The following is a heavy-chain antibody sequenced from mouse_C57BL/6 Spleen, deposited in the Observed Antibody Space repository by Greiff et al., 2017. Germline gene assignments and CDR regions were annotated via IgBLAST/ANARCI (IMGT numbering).Heavy chain of an antibody. Sequence: VQLQQSGGGLVKPGGSLKLSCAASGFTFSDYGMHWVRQAPEKGLEWVAYISSGSSTIYYADKVQGRFTIARDNAKNTLFLHMTSLRSEDTAVYYCARPSSSAWFAYWGQGTLGTVSA. CDR2: ISSGSSTI. J-gene: IGHJ3*01. V-gene: IGHV5-17*01. CDR3: ARPSSSAWFAY. CDR1: GFTFSDYG. D-gene: IGHD3-1*01.